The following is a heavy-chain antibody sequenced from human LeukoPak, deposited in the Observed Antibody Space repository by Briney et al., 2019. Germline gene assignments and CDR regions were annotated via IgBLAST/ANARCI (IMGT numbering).Heavy chain of an antibody. Sequence: SQTLSLTCTVSGGSISSGSYYWSWIRQPAGKGLEWIGRIYTSGSTNYNPSLKSRVTISVDTSKNQFSLKLSSVTAADTAVYYCAGSSSWYNHYFDYWGQGTQVTVSS. CDR2: IYTSGST. CDR3: AGSSSWYNHYFDY. CDR1: GGSISSGSYY. J-gene: IGHJ4*02. V-gene: IGHV4-61*02. D-gene: IGHD6-13*01.